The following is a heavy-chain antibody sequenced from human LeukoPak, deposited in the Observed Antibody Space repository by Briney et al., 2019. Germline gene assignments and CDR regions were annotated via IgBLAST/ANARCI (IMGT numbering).Heavy chain of an antibody. D-gene: IGHD3-22*01. CDR3: AKSAYYDSSGFYREYYFDY. CDR1: GFTFSGYG. CDR2: ISGSGGST. J-gene: IGHJ4*02. Sequence: GGSLRLSCAASGFTFSGYGMHWVRQAPGKGLEWVSTISGSGGSTYYADSVKGRFTISRDNSKNTLHLQMNSLRAEDTAVYYCAKSAYYDSSGFYREYYFDYWGQGTLVTVSS. V-gene: IGHV3-23*01.